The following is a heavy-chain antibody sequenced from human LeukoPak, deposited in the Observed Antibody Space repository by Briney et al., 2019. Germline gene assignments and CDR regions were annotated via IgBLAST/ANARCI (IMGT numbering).Heavy chain of an antibody. CDR2: INAGNGNT. J-gene: IGHJ5*02. D-gene: IGHD2-2*01. CDR3: ARDVGYCSSTSCYAWFDP. V-gene: IGHV1-3*03. CDR1: GYTFTSYA. Sequence: ASVKVSCKASGYTFTSYAMHWVRQAPGQRLEWMGWINAGNGNTKYSQEFQGRVTITRDTSASTAYMELSSLRSEDMAVYYCARDVGYCSSTSCYAWFDPWGQGTLVTVSS.